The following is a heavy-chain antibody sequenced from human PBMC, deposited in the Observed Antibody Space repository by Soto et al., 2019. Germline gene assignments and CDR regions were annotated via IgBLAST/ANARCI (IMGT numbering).Heavy chain of an antibody. J-gene: IGHJ4*02. D-gene: IGHD3-22*01. V-gene: IGHV4-34*01. CDR1: GGSFSDYY. CDR3: ARGVYYYDPRLFDY. Sequence: NPSETLSLTCGVYGGSFSDYYWSWIRQPPGKGLEWIGEINHSGSTDYNPSLRSRVTISVDTSKTQFSLKLRYVTAADTAVYYCARGVYYYDPRLFDYWGQGNLVTVYS. CDR2: INHSGST.